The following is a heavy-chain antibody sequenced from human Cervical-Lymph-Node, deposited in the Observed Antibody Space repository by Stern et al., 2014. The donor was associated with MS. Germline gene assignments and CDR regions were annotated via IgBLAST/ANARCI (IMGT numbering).Heavy chain of an antibody. D-gene: IGHD3-10*01. Sequence: QVQLQESGPGLVKPSETLSLTCSVSGTSISSSSYCWGWVRQPPGKGLEWIGSIYYAGGPSYTPSVKSRVTISFDTSKDQFSLSRSSVTAADTAVYYCARGRRGSGSYYFNWFDPWGQGTLVTVSS. J-gene: IGHJ5*02. CDR1: GTSISSSSYC. V-gene: IGHV4-39*01. CDR2: IYYAGGP. CDR3: ARGRRGSGSYYFNWFDP.